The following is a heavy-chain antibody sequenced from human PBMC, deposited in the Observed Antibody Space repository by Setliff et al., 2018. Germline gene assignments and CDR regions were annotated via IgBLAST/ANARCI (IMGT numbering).Heavy chain of an antibody. D-gene: IGHD3-16*01. CDR2: IKGKNDGLAT. CDR1: GFTFSTAW. V-gene: IGHV3-15*07. CDR3: TTDPSPTFGGVIGAAFDF. Sequence: GESLKISCAASGFTFSTAWMNWVRQAPGKGLEWVGRIKGKNDGLATDYAAPVKGRFTISRDDSKNTLYLQMNNLKTEDTAVYYCTTDPSPTFGGVIGAAFDFWGQGTMVTVSS. J-gene: IGHJ3*01.